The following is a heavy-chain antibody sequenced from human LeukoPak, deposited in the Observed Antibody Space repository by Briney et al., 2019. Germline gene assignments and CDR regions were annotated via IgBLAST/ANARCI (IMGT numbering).Heavy chain of an antibody. CDR3: AREYYDREYYFDY. V-gene: IGHV1-2*02. CDR1: GYTFTGYY. D-gene: IGHD3-22*01. CDR2: INPNSGGT. J-gene: IGHJ4*02. Sequence: GASVKVSCKASGYTFTGYYMHWVRQAPGQGLEWMGWINPNSGGTNYAQKFQGRVTMTRDTSISTAYMELSRLRSDDTAVYYCAREYYDREYYFDYWGQGTLVTVSS.